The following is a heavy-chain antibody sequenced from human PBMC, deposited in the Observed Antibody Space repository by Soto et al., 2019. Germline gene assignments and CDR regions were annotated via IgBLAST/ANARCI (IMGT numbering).Heavy chain of an antibody. CDR2: IYSGGSA. V-gene: IGHV3-66*04. D-gene: IGHD5-18*01. CDR3: ARHGDRYGVRYFDY. Sequence: EVQLVESGGGLVQPGGSLRLSCAASGFTVSSNYMSWVRQAPGKGLEWVSVIYSGGSAYYADSVKGRFTISRDNSNNRLSLQMHSRMVEYTAAYSCARHGDRYGVRYFDYWGQGTLGTVSS. J-gene: IGHJ4*02. CDR1: GFTVSSNY.